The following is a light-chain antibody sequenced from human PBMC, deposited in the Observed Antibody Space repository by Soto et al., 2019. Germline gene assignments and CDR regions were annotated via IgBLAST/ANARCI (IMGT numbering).Light chain of an antibody. CDR1: QSVSSSD. V-gene: IGKV3-20*01. Sequence: EIGLPQSPGTLSLSPGERATLSCMGSQSVSSSDLAWYQQKPGQAPSPLTYGASSRATGIPDRFSGSGSGTDSTITISSLEPEDFAVYYSQQYGSSPGTFGQGTKVEIK. J-gene: IGKJ1*01. CDR3: QQYGSSPGT. CDR2: GAS.